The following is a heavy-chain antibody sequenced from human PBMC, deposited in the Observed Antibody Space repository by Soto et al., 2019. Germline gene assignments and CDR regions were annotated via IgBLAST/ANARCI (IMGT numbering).Heavy chain of an antibody. CDR1: GFTFSSVA. CDR3: AKGSLTTGY. CDR2: ISGSGDST. V-gene: IGHV3-23*01. J-gene: IGHJ4*02. Sequence: VGSLRLSCAGSGFTFSSVAMTCVRQAPGKGLEWVSSISGSGDSTYYADSVKGRLTISRDNSKNTLYLQMNSLRAEDKAVYYCAKGSLTTGYWGQGTLVTVSS.